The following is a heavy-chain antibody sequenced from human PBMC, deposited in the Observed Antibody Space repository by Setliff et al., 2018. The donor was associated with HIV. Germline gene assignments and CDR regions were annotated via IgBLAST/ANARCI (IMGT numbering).Heavy chain of an antibody. Sequence: SETLSLTCAVYGGSFSGYYWSWIRQPPGKGLEWSGEINHSGSTNYNPSLKSRVTITVDTSKNQFSLKLSSVTAADTAVYYCARVLGWQQDAFDIWVQGTMVTVSS. J-gene: IGHJ3*02. CDR2: INHSGST. CDR1: GGSFSGYY. D-gene: IGHD6-19*01. CDR3: ARVLGWQQDAFDI. V-gene: IGHV4-34*01.